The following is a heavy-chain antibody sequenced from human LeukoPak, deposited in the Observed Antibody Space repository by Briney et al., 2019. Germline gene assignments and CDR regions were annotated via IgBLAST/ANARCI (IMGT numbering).Heavy chain of an antibody. J-gene: IGHJ4*02. Sequence: SETLSLTCTVSGYSISSGYYWGWIRQPPGKGLEWIGNIHHSGSTYYNPSLKSRVTISVDTSKNQFSLKLSSVTAADTAVYYCARDSGYSSGWSLYYFDYWGQGTLVTVSS. CDR2: IHHSGST. V-gene: IGHV4-38-2*02. CDR3: ARDSGYSSGWSLYYFDY. CDR1: GYSISSGYY. D-gene: IGHD6-19*01.